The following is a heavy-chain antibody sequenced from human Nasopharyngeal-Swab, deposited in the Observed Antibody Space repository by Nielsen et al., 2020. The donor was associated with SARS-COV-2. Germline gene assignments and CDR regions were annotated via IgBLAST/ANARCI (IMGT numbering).Heavy chain of an antibody. V-gene: IGHV4-34*01. Sequence: SETLSLTCAIYGGSFSGYYWSWIRQSPGKGLEWIGEINHSGSTNYNPSLKSRVTISVDTSKNQFSLKLSSVTAADTAVYYCARARITTFGGVIVPRYYYGMDVWGQGTTVTVSS. J-gene: IGHJ6*02. CDR2: INHSGST. D-gene: IGHD3-16*02. CDR1: GGSFSGYY. CDR3: ARARITTFGGVIVPRYYYGMDV.